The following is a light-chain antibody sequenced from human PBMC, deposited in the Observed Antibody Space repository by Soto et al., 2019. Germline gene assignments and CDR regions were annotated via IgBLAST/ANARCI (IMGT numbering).Light chain of an antibody. Sequence: EIVMTQSPATLSVSPGERATLSCRASQSVSSNLAWYQQKPGQAPRLPIYDASTRATGIPARFSGSGSGTEFTLTISSLQSEDFAVYYCQQYNNWPLTFGGGTNVEIK. CDR3: QQYNNWPLT. V-gene: IGKV3-15*01. CDR2: DAS. CDR1: QSVSSN. J-gene: IGKJ4*01.